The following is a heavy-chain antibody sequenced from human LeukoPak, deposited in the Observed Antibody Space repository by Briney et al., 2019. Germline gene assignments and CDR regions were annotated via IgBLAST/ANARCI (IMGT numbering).Heavy chain of an antibody. J-gene: IGHJ5*02. V-gene: IGHV3-21*01. D-gene: IGHD3-3*01. CDR3: ARDRELRFVEWSTTAWFDP. Sequence: GGSLRLSCVASGFTCSSYSMNWVRQAPGKGLEWVSSISSSSNYIYYADSVKGRFTISRDNAKNSLYLQMNSLRGEDTAVYYCARDRELRFVEWSTTAWFDPWGQGTLVTVSS. CDR2: ISSSSNYI. CDR1: GFTCSSYS.